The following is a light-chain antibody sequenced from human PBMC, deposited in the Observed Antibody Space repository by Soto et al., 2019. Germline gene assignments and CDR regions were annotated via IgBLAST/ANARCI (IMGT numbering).Light chain of an antibody. CDR1: QSVYNY. Sequence: EIVLTQSPGTLSLSPRERATLSCRASQSVYNYLAWYQQKPGQAPRLLIYDVSDRATGLPDRFSGSGSGTDFTLTISSLEPEDSAIYYCQQRANWPGTFGQGTKVEIK. V-gene: IGKV3-11*01. J-gene: IGKJ1*01. CDR3: QQRANWPGT. CDR2: DVS.